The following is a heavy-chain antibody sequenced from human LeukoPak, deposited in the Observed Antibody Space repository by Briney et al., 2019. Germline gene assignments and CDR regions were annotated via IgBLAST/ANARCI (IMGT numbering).Heavy chain of an antibody. Sequence: ASVTDSFMASVYTFTNYGISWVRQAPGQGLEWMGWISAYNGNTNYAQKLQGRVTMTTDTSTSTAYMELRSLRSDDTAVYYCARSYSSSLDYWGQGTLVTVSS. D-gene: IGHD6-13*01. V-gene: IGHV1-18*01. CDR1: VYTFTNYG. J-gene: IGHJ4*02. CDR3: ARSYSSSLDY. CDR2: ISAYNGNT.